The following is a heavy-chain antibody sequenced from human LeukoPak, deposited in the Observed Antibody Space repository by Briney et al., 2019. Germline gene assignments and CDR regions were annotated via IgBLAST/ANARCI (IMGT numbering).Heavy chain of an antibody. V-gene: IGHV4-34*01. CDR1: GGSFSGYY. Sequence: SETLSLTCAVYGGSFSGYYWSWIRQPPGKGLEWIGSIYYSGSTYYNPSLKSRVTISVDTSKNQFSLKLSSVTAADTAVYYCARDFGSGWYGSFDIWGQGTMVTVSS. CDR2: IYYSGST. J-gene: IGHJ3*02. CDR3: ARDFGSGWYGSFDI. D-gene: IGHD6-13*01.